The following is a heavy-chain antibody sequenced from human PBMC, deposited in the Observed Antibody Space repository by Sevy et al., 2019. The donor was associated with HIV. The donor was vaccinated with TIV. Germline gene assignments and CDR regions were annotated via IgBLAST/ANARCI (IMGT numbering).Heavy chain of an antibody. V-gene: IGHV3-66*02. CDR2: IFSSGST. CDR1: GFIVNDKY. Sequence: GGYLRLSCAISGFIVNDKYIIWVRQAPGKGLEWVSVIFSSGSTYYADSAKGRFTISRDNSKNTVYLQMNSVRAEDTAVYYCVSLFLSYRSGWSYFDYWGQGTLVTVSS. CDR3: VSLFLSYRSGWSYFDY. J-gene: IGHJ4*02. D-gene: IGHD6-19*01.